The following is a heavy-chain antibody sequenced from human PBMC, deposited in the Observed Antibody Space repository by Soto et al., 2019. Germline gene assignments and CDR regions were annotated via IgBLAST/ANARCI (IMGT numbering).Heavy chain of an antibody. CDR1: GGSISSGGYS. Sequence: SETLSLTCAVSGGSISSGGYSWSWIRQPPGKGLEWIGYIYHSGSTYYNPSRKSRVTISVDRSKNQFSLKLSSVTAADTAVYYCARSTYYDDSSGQYSEWYLWFDPWGQGTLVTVAS. V-gene: IGHV4-30-2*01. J-gene: IGHJ5*02. CDR2: IYHSGST. CDR3: ARSTYYDDSSGQYSEWYLWFDP. D-gene: IGHD3-22*01.